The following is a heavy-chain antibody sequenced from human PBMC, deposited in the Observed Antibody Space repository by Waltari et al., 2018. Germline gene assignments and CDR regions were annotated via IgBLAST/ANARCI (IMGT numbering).Heavy chain of an antibody. V-gene: IGHV5-10-1*03. Sequence: EVQLVQSGAEVKKPGESLRISCQGSGYSFTSYWISWVRQMPGKGLEWMGRIDPSDSYTNYSPSFQGHVTISADKSISTAYLQWSSLKASDTAMYYCARHRSSSWSFDYWGQGTLVTVSS. CDR3: ARHRSSSWSFDY. CDR1: GYSFTSYW. J-gene: IGHJ4*02. D-gene: IGHD6-13*01. CDR2: IDPSDSYT.